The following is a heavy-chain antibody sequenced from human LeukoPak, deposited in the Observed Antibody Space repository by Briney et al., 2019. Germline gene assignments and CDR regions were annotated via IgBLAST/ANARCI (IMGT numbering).Heavy chain of an antibody. CDR3: ASVQYSGTYSHAFDI. Sequence: PGGSLRLSCAASGFTVTDNYMNWVRQSSGKGLEWVSVIYGGGDTNYADSVKGRFIISRDNSKNTLYLHMDSLRAEDTAVYYCASVQYSGTYSHAFDIWGQGTMVTVSS. V-gene: IGHV3-53*01. J-gene: IGHJ3*02. D-gene: IGHD1-26*01. CDR1: GFTVTDNY. CDR2: IYGGGDT.